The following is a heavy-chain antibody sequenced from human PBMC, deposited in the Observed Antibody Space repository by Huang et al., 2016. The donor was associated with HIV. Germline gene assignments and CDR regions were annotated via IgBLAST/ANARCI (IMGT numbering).Heavy chain of an antibody. V-gene: IGHV3-21*06. J-gene: IGHJ6*02. D-gene: IGHD3-10*01. CDR2: SGSSSSYI. CDR3: ARPQGDKVRGIIRSYYYYYGMDV. Sequence: SCVASGFTFTNYAMNWVRQAPGKGLEWVSASGSSSSYIYYADSVKGRFTISRDDAKNSLYLQMNSLRAEDTAVYYCARPQGDKVRGIIRSYYYYYGMDVWGRGTTVTVSS. CDR1: GFTFTNYA.